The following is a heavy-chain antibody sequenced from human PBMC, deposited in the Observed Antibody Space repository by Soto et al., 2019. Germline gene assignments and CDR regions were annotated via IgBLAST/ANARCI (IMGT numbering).Heavy chain of an antibody. V-gene: IGHV3-74*01. Sequence: EVQLVESGGGLVQPGGSLRLSCAASGFTFSSYWMHWVRQAPGKGLVWVSRISTDGSTTTYADSVKGRFTISRDNAKNTLYLQMNSLRAEDTAVYYCARGHLDYVDYVLDFWGQGTLVTVSS. CDR3: ARGHLDYVDYVLDF. J-gene: IGHJ4*02. D-gene: IGHD4-17*01. CDR1: GFTFSSYW. CDR2: ISTDGSTT.